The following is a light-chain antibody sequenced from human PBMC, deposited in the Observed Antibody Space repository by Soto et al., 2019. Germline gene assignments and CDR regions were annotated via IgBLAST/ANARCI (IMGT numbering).Light chain of an antibody. V-gene: IGLV1-47*01. J-gene: IGLJ2*01. Sequence: QSVLTQPPSASGTPGQRVTISCSGSSPNIGSNYVYWYQQLPGTAPKLLIYRNNQRPSGVPDRFSGSKSGTSASLAISGLRSEDEADYYCAAWDDSLSGYVVFGGGTKVTLL. CDR1: SPNIGSNY. CDR3: AAWDDSLSGYVV. CDR2: RNN.